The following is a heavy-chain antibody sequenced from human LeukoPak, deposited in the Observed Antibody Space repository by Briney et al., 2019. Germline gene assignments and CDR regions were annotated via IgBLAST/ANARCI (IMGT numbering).Heavy chain of an antibody. CDR3: ARRGDNWFDS. J-gene: IGHJ5*01. CDR2: ICPGDSDI. CDR1: GYTFTTYC. Sequence: GESLQISCKASGYTFTTYCIAWVRQMPGKGLEWMGMICPGDSDIRYSPSFQGQVTISAAKSISTAYLQWSSLKASDTAMYYCARRGDNWFDSWGQGTLVTVSS. V-gene: IGHV5-51*01.